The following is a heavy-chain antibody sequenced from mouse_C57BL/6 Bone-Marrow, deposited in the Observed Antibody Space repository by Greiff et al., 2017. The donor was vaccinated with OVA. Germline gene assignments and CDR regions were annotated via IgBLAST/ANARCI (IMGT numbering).Heavy chain of an antibody. V-gene: IGHV14-4*01. CDR1: GFNIKDDY. J-gene: IGHJ3*01. CDR3: TTAASWFAY. Sequence: EVQLQQSGAELVRPGASVKLSCTASGFNIKDDYMHWVKQRPEQGLEWIGWIDPENGDTEYASKFQGKATITADTSSNTAYLQLSSLTSEDTAVYYCTTAASWFAYWGQGTLVTVSA. D-gene: IGHD3-3*01. CDR2: IDPENGDT.